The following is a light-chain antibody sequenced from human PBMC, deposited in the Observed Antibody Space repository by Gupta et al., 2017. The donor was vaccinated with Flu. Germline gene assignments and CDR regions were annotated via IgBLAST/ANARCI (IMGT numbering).Light chain of an antibody. J-gene: IGKJ1*01. Sequence: PPSLSASVGDRITITCRASQHIANYLNWYQQRPGEAPKLLVFGASNLQTGVPARFSGSGSGRDFTLTITTLQPEDFATYSCQQTDSTPWTFGPGTRVDIK. CDR1: QHIANY. CDR3: QQTDSTPWT. CDR2: GAS. V-gene: IGKV1-39*01.